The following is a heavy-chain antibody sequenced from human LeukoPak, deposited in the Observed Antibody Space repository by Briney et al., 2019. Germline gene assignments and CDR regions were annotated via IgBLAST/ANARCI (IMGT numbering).Heavy chain of an antibody. Sequence: GGSLRLSCAASGFTFSSYALHWVRQAPGKGLEWVAVTSNDGRDKHHADSVKGRFTVSRDNSKNTLYLQMNSLRVEDTAVYYCAKGLTTTSADYYFDYWGQGTLVTVSS. D-gene: IGHD1-1*01. V-gene: IGHV3-30-3*01. CDR3: AKGLTTTSADYYFDY. CDR1: GFTFSSYA. J-gene: IGHJ4*02. CDR2: TSNDGRDK.